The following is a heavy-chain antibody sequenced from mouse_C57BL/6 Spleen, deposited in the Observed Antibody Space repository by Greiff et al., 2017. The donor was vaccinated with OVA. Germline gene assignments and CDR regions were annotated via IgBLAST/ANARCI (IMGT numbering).Heavy chain of an antibody. J-gene: IGHJ2*01. CDR1: GYTFTSYW. CDR3: ARLLGSSNFDY. Sequence: QVQLQQPGAELVMPGASVKLSCKASGYTFTSYWMHWVKQRPGQGLEWIGEIDPSDSYTNYNQKFKGKSTLTVDKSSSTAYMQLSSLTSEDSAVYCCARLLGSSNFDYWGQGTTLTVSS. CDR2: IDPSDSYT. D-gene: IGHD1-1*01. V-gene: IGHV1-69*01.